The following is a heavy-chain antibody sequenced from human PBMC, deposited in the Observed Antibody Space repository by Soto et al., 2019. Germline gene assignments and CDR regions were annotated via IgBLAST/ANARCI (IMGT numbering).Heavy chain of an antibody. D-gene: IGHD2-15*01. V-gene: IGHV3-23*01. J-gene: IGHJ4*02. Sequence: PGGSLRLSCAASGFIFSNYVMSWVRQTSGKGLEWVSGTSGRGDNTYYADSVKGRFTVSRDNSKNTLYLQMDSLRAEDTAVYYCAKTPLRVGPIDYWGQGTLVTV. CDR1: GFIFSNYV. CDR3: AKTPLRVGPIDY. CDR2: TSGRGDNT.